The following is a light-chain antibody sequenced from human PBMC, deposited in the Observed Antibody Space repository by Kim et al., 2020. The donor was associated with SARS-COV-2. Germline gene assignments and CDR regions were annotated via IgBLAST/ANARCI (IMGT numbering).Light chain of an antibody. V-gene: IGKV3-20*01. J-gene: IGKJ4*01. Sequence: APGDRATLSCRASHSVSSSYVAWYQQTPGQAPRLLIYGASSRATGIPDRFSGSGSRTDFTLTISRLEPEDVAVYYCQQYGSSPLTFGGGTKVDIK. CDR3: QQYGSSPLT. CDR2: GAS. CDR1: HSVSSSY.